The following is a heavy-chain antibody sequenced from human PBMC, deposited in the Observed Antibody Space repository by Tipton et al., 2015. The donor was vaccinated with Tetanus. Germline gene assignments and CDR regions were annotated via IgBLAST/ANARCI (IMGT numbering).Heavy chain of an antibody. CDR3: ARDFGSNHSWFDP. CDR2: IYHTGAT. Sequence: TLSLTCTVSGDSLVRGGYYWTWIRHLPGKGLEWIGYIYHTGATHYNPSLKSRVTLSVEMSKNQFFLKMISMTAADTAVYFCARDFGSNHSWFDPWGQGTPVTVSS. J-gene: IGHJ5*02. V-gene: IGHV4-31*03. CDR1: GDSLVRGGYY. D-gene: IGHD6-13*01.